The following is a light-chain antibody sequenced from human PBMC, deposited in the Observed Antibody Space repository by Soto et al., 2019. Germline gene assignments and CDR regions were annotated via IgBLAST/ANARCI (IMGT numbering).Light chain of an antibody. Sequence: DIQMTQSPSSLSASVGDRVTITCLASQSISSYLNCYQQKPGKAPKLLIYAASSLQSGVPSRFSGSGSGTDFTLTISSLQPEDFATYYCQQSYSTLITFGQGTRLEI. V-gene: IGKV1-39*01. J-gene: IGKJ5*01. CDR3: QQSYSTLIT. CDR1: QSISSY. CDR2: AAS.